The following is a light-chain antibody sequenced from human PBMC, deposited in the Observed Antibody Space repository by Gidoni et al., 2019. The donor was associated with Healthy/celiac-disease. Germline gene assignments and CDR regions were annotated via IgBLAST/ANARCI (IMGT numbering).Light chain of an antibody. J-gene: IGKJ2*01. CDR1: QSISSW. V-gene: IGKV1-5*03. CDR2: KAS. CDR3: QQYNSYSLYT. Sequence: EIQMHPSPSTLSASVGDRVTITCRARQSISSWLAWYQQKPGKAPKLLIYKASSLESGVPSRFSGSGSGTEFTLTISSLQPDDFATYYCQQYNSYSLYTFGQGTKLEI.